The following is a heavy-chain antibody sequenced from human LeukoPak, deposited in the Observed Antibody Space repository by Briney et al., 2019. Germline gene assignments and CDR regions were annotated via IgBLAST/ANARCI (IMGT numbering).Heavy chain of an antibody. CDR2: ISSSSSYI. V-gene: IGHV3-21*01. CDR3: ARLPLEQWLVTDY. CDR1: GFTFSSYS. Sequence: GGSLRLSCAASGFTFSSYSVNWVRQAPGKGLEWVSSISSSSSYIYYADSVKGRFTISRDNAKNSLYLQMNSLRAEDTAVYYCARLPLEQWLVTDYWGQGTLVTVSS. D-gene: IGHD6-19*01. J-gene: IGHJ4*02.